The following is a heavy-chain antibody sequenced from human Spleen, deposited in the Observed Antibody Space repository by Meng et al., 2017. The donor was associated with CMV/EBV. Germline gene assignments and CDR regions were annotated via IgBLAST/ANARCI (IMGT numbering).Heavy chain of an antibody. D-gene: IGHD5-12*01. V-gene: IGHV3-74*01. CDR2: SNREGRIT. CDR3: ARSYSDYDSTDYYFNY. Sequence: GFNDSSDWMHGVREATGKGMGGVERSNREGRITNDAGSVKGRVTSARDNAKNTLYLQMNSLRAEDTAVYYCARSYSDYDSTDYYFNYWGQGTLVTVSS. J-gene: IGHJ4*02. CDR1: GFNDSSDW.